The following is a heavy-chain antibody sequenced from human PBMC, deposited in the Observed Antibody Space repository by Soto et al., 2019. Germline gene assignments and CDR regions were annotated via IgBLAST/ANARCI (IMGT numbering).Heavy chain of an antibody. CDR3: ARLDIVVVPAGFISYGMDV. D-gene: IGHD2-2*03. V-gene: IGHV5-10-1*01. CDR1: GYSFTCYY. Sequence: GQSVKLSCKCSGYSFTCYYISWVSQMPAKVLDWMGRIDPSDSYTNYSPSFQGHVTISADKSISTAYLQWSSLKASDTAMYYCARLDIVVVPAGFISYGMDVWGQGTTVTVSS. CDR2: IDPSDSYT. J-gene: IGHJ6*02.